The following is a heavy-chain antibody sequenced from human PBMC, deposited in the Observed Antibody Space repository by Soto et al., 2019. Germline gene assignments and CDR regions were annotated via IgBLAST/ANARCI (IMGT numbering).Heavy chain of an antibody. CDR3: TGRGAVFDY. CDR2: IKSKTGGGTT. CDR1: GFTFSNAW. Sequence: EVQLVESGGGLVKPGGSLRLSCAASGFTFSNAWMNWVRQAPGKGLEWVGRIKSKTGGGTTDYAAPVKGRFTISRDDSKNTLYLQMNSLKTEDTAVYYCTGRGAVFDYWGQGTLVTVSS. V-gene: IGHV3-15*07. J-gene: IGHJ4*02. D-gene: IGHD1-26*01.